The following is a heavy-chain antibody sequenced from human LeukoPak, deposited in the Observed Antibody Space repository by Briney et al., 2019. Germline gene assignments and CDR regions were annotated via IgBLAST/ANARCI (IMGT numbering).Heavy chain of an antibody. D-gene: IGHD3-10*01. CDR1: GFTFSSYG. CDR3: ARVRGVIRLVAFDI. J-gene: IGHJ3*02. CDR2: ISYDGSNK. Sequence: GGSLRLSCAASGFTFSSYGMHWVRQAPGKGLEWVAVISYDGSNKYYADSVKGRFTISRDNSKNTLYLQMNSLRAEDTAVYYCARVRGVIRLVAFDIWGQGTMVTVSS. V-gene: IGHV3-30*03.